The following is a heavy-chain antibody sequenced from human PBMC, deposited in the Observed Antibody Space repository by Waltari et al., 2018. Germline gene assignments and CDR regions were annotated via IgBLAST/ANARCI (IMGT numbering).Heavy chain of an antibody. CDR3: ARVLRGTGASGGLDY. CDR1: GYTFTGHY. Sequence: QVQLVQSGAEVKKPGASVKVSCKASGYTFTGHYMPWVRQAPGQGLEWVGRINPNSGGTNYAQKFQGRVTMTRDTSISTAYMELSRLRSDDTAVYYCARVLRGTGASGGLDYWGQGTLVTVSS. CDR2: INPNSGGT. V-gene: IGHV1-2*06. D-gene: IGHD3-10*01. J-gene: IGHJ4*02.